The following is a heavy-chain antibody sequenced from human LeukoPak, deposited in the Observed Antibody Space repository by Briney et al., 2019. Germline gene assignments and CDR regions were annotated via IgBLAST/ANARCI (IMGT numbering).Heavy chain of an antibody. Sequence: PSETLSLTCAVYGGSFSGYCWSWIRQPPGKGLEWIGEINHSGSTNYNPSLKSRVTISVDTSKNQFSLKLSSVTAADTAVYYCARSPVSDYWGQGTLVTVSS. J-gene: IGHJ4*02. CDR3: ARSPVSDY. CDR1: GGSFSGYC. CDR2: INHSGST. V-gene: IGHV4-34*01.